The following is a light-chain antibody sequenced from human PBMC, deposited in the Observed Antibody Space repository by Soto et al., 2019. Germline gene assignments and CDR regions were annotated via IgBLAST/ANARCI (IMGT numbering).Light chain of an antibody. J-gene: IGKJ2*01. Sequence: EIVLTQSPGTLSLSPGERATLSCRASQSVSSTYFAWYQQKPGQALRLLIYGAASRATGIPDRFSGSGSGTDFTLTISRLEPEEFAVYYCQQYGSSPPTFGQGTKLEIK. CDR2: GAA. CDR1: QSVSSTY. V-gene: IGKV3-20*01. CDR3: QQYGSSPPT.